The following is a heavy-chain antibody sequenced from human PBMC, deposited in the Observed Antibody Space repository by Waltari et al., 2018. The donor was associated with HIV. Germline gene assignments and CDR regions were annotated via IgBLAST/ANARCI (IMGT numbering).Heavy chain of an antibody. J-gene: IGHJ4*02. CDR1: GGSIRSGDYY. Sequence: QVQLQESGPGLVKPSQTLSLTCTVSGGSIRSGDYYWSWLRQPPGKGLEWIGYIYYSGSTYYNPSLKSRVTISVDRSKNQFSLKLSSVTAADTAVYYCARDYYSNYGGFDYWGQGTLVTVSS. V-gene: IGHV4-30-4*08. D-gene: IGHD4-4*01. CDR2: IYYSGST. CDR3: ARDYYSNYGGFDY.